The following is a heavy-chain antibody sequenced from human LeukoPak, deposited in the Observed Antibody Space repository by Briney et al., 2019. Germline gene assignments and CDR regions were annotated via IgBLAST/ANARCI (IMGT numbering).Heavy chain of an antibody. V-gene: IGHV3-73*01. CDR3: TRLLRRFLELLFHPQDAFDI. Sequence: GSLRLSCAASGFTFRGSAMRWVRQASGKGLEWVGRFRSKANSYATAYAASGKGRFTISRDESKNTAYLQMNSMKTEDTAVYYSTRLLRRFLELLFHPQDAFDIWGQGTMVTVSS. CDR2: FRSKANSYAT. D-gene: IGHD3-3*01. CDR1: GFTFRGSA. J-gene: IGHJ3*02.